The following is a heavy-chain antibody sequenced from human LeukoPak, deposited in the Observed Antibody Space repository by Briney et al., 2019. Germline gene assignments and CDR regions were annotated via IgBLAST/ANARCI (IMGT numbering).Heavy chain of an antibody. Sequence: GGSLRLSCAASGFTDSSNYMSWVRQAPGKGLEWVSIIYSGGSTHYGDSVKGRFTISRDNSKNTLYLQMNSLRAEDTAVYYCARANYEILTGYLYFDYWGQGTLVTVSS. V-gene: IGHV3-66*01. CDR3: ARANYEILTGYLYFDY. CDR2: IYSGGST. D-gene: IGHD3-9*01. J-gene: IGHJ4*02. CDR1: GFTDSSNY.